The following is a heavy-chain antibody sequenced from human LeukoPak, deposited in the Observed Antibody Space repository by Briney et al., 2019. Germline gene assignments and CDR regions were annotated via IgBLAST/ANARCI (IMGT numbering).Heavy chain of an antibody. D-gene: IGHD3-22*01. V-gene: IGHV4-34*01. Sequence: KASETLSLTCAVYGGSFSGYYWSWIRQPPGKGLEWIGEINHSGSTNYNPSLKSRVTISVDTSKNQFSLKLSSVTAADTAVYYCARGRTSYYDSSGYYYSYYYYGMDVWGQGTTVTVSS. J-gene: IGHJ6*02. CDR2: INHSGST. CDR3: ARGRTSYYDSSGYYYSYYYYGMDV. CDR1: GGSFSGYY.